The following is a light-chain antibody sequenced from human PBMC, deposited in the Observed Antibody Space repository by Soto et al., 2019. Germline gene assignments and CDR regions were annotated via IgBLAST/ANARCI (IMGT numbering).Light chain of an antibody. Sequence: QSALTQPASVSGSPGQSITISCTGTSGDIGSYNRVSWYQQHPGKAPKLIIYEVTDRPSGVSNRFSGSKSGNKASLTISGLQAEDEAEYYCSSYTNINTRACVFGTGPKV. CDR2: EVT. CDR1: SGDIGSYNR. CDR3: SSYTNINTRACV. V-gene: IGLV2-14*01. J-gene: IGLJ1*01.